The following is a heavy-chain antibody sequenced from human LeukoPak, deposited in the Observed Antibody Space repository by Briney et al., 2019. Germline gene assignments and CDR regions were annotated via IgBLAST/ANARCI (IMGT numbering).Heavy chain of an antibody. Sequence: ASVKVSCKASGYTFTSYYMHWVRQAPGQGLEWMGIINPTGGSTRYAQNFQGRVTMTRDTSTSTAYMELRSLRSDDTAVYYCARDLDYVSYYYGMDVWGQGTTVTVSS. V-gene: IGHV1-46*01. D-gene: IGHD3-10*02. CDR2: INPTGGST. J-gene: IGHJ6*02. CDR1: GYTFTSYY. CDR3: ARDLDYVSYYYGMDV.